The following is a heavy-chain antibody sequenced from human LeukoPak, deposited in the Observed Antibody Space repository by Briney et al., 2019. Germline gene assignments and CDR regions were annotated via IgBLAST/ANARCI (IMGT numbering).Heavy chain of an antibody. CDR3: AKGYYGSGRYYENFDY. CDR1: GLTFSSYG. Sequence: GGSLRLSCAACGLTFSSYGMHWVRQAPGKGLEWVAFIRYDGSNKYYADSVKGRFTISRDNSKNTLYLQMNRLRAEDTAVYYCAKGYYGSGRYYENFDYWGQGTLVPVSS. V-gene: IGHV3-30*02. J-gene: IGHJ4*02. CDR2: IRYDGSNK. D-gene: IGHD3-10*01.